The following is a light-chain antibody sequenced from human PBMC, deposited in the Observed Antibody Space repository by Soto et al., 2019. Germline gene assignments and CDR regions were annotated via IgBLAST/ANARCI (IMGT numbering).Light chain of an antibody. CDR3: ASYTAATALGRV. CDR1: DSDIGGYKY. Sequence: QSVLTQPASVSGSPGQSITISCSGTDSDIGGYKYVSWYQQHAGKAPKLMIYDVTDRPSGISNRFSGSKSGNTASLTISDLQTDDEADYYCASYTAATALGRVFGGGTKVTVL. V-gene: IGLV2-14*03. J-gene: IGLJ3*02. CDR2: DVT.